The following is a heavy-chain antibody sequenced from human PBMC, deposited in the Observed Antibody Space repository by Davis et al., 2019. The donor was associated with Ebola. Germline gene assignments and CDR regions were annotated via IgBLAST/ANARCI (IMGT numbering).Heavy chain of an antibody. D-gene: IGHD2-15*01. CDR3: ARDVGIPINRRYCSGGSCYSGFDY. V-gene: IGHV1-2*02. CDR2: INPNSGGT. J-gene: IGHJ4*02. CDR1: GYTFTGYY. Sequence: ASVKVSCKASGYTFTGYYMHWVRQAPGQGLEWMGWINPNSGGTNYAQKFQGRVTMTRDTSISTAYMELRSLRSDDTAVYYCARDVGIPINRRYCSGGSCYSGFDYWGQGTLVTVSS.